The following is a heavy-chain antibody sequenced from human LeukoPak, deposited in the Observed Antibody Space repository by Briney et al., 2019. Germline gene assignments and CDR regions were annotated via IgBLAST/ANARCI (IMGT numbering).Heavy chain of an antibody. CDR3: ARHIPRGYDYVWGSYRGYYFDY. CDR2: IYYSGSP. Sequence: SETLSLTCTVSGGSISSYYWSWIRHPPGKGLEWIGYIYYSGSPNYHPSLKSRVTISVDTSKNQFSLKLSSVAAADTAVYYCARHIPRGYDYVWGSYRGYYFDYWGQGTLVSVSS. CDR1: GGSISSYY. V-gene: IGHV4-59*08. D-gene: IGHD3-16*02. J-gene: IGHJ4*02.